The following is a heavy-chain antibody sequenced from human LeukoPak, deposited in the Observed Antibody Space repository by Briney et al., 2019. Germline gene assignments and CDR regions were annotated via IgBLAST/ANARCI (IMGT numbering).Heavy chain of an antibody. D-gene: IGHD3-10*01. CDR2: MNPNSGNT. Sequence: ASVKVSCKASGYTFTSYDINWVRQATGQGLEWMGWMNPNSGNTGYAQKFQGRVTMTRNTSISTAYMELSSLRSEDTAVYYRARVYYYGSGSYYNWFDPWGQGTLVTVSS. V-gene: IGHV1-8*01. CDR1: GYTFTSYD. J-gene: IGHJ5*02. CDR3: ARVYYYGSGSYYNWFDP.